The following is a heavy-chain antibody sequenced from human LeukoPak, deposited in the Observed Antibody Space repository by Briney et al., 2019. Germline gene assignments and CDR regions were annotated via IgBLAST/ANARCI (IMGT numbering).Heavy chain of an antibody. D-gene: IGHD3-10*01. CDR2: VSSDWGTT. J-gene: IGHJ4*02. V-gene: IGHV3-64D*06. Sequence: PGGSLRLPCSASRFSLSSYNMHWVRQAPGKGLEFVSGVSSDWGTTDYADSARDRLTISRDNSKNTLDLQMSSLRAEDTAIYYIVRGLYGLGWDYWGPGTLVTVSS. CDR3: VRGLYGLGWDY. CDR1: RFSLSSYN.